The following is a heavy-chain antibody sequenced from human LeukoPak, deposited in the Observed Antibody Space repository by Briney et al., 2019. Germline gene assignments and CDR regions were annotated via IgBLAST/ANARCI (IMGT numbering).Heavy chain of an antibody. J-gene: IGHJ4*02. CDR3: AKDRGSYLTYFDY. CDR1: GFTFSSYA. Sequence: GGSLRLSCAASGFTFSSYAMSWVRQAPGKGLEWVSAISGSGGSTYYADPVKGRFTISRDNSKNTLYLQMNSLRAEDAAVYYCAKDRGSYLTYFDYWGQGTLVTVSS. D-gene: IGHD1-26*01. V-gene: IGHV3-23*01. CDR2: ISGSGGST.